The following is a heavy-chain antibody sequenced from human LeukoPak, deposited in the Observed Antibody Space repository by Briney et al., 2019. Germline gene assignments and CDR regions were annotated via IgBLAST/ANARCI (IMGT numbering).Heavy chain of an antibody. CDR2: ISGSGGNT. Sequence: GGSLRLSCAASGFTFSTYSMSCVRLPPGEGLECVSGISGSGGNTYYADSVKGRFTISRDNSKNTLYLQMNSLRAEDTAVFYCAKYPASGGYFDYWGQGTLVTVSS. D-gene: IGHD6-13*01. V-gene: IGHV3-23*01. J-gene: IGHJ4*02. CDR3: AKYPASGGYFDY. CDR1: GFTFSTYS.